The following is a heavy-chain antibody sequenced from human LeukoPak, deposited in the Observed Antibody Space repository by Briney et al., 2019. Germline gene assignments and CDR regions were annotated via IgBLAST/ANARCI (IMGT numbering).Heavy chain of an antibody. CDR3: ARESDIVVVPAAGYYYMDV. V-gene: IGHV1-69*13. Sequence: ASVKPSCKASGGTFRSYAISWVRQAPGQGLEWMGGIIPIFGTANYAQKFQGRVTITADESTSTAYMELSSLRSEDTAVYYCARESDIVVVPAAGYYYMDVWGRGTTVTVSS. CDR2: IIPIFGTA. J-gene: IGHJ6*03. D-gene: IGHD2-2*01. CDR1: GGTFRSYA.